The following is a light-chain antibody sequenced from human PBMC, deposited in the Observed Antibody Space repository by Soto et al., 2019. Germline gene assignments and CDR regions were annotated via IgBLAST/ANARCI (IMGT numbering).Light chain of an antibody. Sequence: VVMTQSPSTLSVSPGEGVTLSCRASQSVSSYLAWYQQKPGQAPRLLIYDASNRATGIPARFSGSGSGTDFTLTISSLEPEDFAVYYCQQRSNWPPTFGQGTKVDI. V-gene: IGKV3-11*01. J-gene: IGKJ1*01. CDR2: DAS. CDR3: QQRSNWPPT. CDR1: QSVSSY.